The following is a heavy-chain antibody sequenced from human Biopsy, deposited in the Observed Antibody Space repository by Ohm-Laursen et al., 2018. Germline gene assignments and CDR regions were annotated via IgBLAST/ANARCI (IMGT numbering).Heavy chain of an antibody. V-gene: IGHV4-59*11. CDR3: ARGSNEYGGLYFPH. CDR1: GGSFTGHY. CDR2: ISYTGYT. J-gene: IGHJ1*01. Sequence: SDTLSLTCIVSGGSFTGHYWSWIRQPPGKGLEWIGHISYTGYTSYKSSLKSRVTISLDPSRKHFSLRLTSLAAADTAVYYCARGSNEYGGLYFPHWGQGTLVTVSS. D-gene: IGHD4-23*01.